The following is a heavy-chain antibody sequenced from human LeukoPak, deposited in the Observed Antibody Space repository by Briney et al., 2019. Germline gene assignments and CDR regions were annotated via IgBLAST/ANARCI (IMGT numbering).Heavy chain of an antibody. D-gene: IGHD3/OR15-3a*01. Sequence: GGSLRLSCEASGFTFSTYWMSWVRQAPGKGLEWVANIKQGGSEKNYVDSVKGRFTISRDNAKNSLYLQMNSLRAEDTAVYYCARELDYDGPNGVDYWGQGTLVTVSS. CDR3: ARELDYDGPNGVDY. CDR2: IKQGGSEK. J-gene: IGHJ4*02. V-gene: IGHV3-7*03. CDR1: GFTFSTYW.